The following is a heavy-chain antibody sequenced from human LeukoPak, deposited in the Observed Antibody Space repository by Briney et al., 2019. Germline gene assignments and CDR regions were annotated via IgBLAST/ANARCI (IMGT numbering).Heavy chain of an antibody. CDR2: FDPEDGET. V-gene: IGHV1-24*01. CDR3: ARAGVSSSSTISAVDY. CDR1: GYTLTELS. Sequence: ASVKVSCKVSGYTLTELSMHWVRQAPGKGLEWMGGFDPEDGETIYAQKFQGRVTMTEGTSTDTAYMELSSLRSEDTAVYYCARAGVSSSSTISAVDYWGQGTLVTVSS. D-gene: IGHD6-6*01. J-gene: IGHJ4*02.